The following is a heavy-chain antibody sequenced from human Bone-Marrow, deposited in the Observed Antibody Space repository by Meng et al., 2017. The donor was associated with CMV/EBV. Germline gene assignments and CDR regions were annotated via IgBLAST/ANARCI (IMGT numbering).Heavy chain of an antibody. D-gene: IGHD6-19*01. V-gene: IGHV3-21*01. Sequence: GESLKISCAASGFTFSSYAMQWVRQAPGKGLEWLSSISSSSAYIYYADSVKGRFTISRDNARNSLYLQMNSLRAEDTAVYYCARDGGSGWDHYYYGMDVWGRGTTVTVSS. CDR3: ARDGGSGWDHYYYGMDV. CDR2: ISSSSAYI. CDR1: GFTFSSYA. J-gene: IGHJ6*02.